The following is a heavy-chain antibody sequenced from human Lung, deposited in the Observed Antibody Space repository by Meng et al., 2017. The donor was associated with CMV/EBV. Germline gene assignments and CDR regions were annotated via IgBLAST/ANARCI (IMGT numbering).Heavy chain of an antibody. Sequence: GXSXKISXKGSGYSFTSYWIGWVRQMPGKGLEWMGIIYPGDSDTRYSPSFQGQVTISADKSISTAYLQWSSLKASDTAMYYCARSFYDFWSGYTDYYYGMDVWGQGXTVTVSS. CDR3: ARSFYDFWSGYTDYYYGMDV. V-gene: IGHV5-51*01. CDR1: GYSFTSYW. J-gene: IGHJ6*02. CDR2: IYPGDSDT. D-gene: IGHD3-3*01.